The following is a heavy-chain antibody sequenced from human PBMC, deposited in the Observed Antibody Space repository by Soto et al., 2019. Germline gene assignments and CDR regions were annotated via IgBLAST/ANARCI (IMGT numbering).Heavy chain of an antibody. CDR2: ISVANGNP. CDR3: ARFSGSSRCLDY. V-gene: IGHV1-3*01. CDR1: GYSFTSKD. J-gene: IGHJ4*02. D-gene: IGHD2-2*01. Sequence: ASVKVSCKTSGYSFTSKDLQWVRQAPGQRLEWMGWISVANGNPKYSQEFQGRVTFSRDTSASTAYMELSSLSSEDTAVYYCARFSGSSRCLDYWGQGTLVTVS.